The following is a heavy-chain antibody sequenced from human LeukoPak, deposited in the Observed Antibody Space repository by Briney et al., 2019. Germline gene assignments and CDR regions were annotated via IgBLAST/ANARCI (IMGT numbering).Heavy chain of an antibody. J-gene: IGHJ4*02. Sequence: SETLSLTCSVSGGSVSSYYWTWIRQPAGKGLEWIGRIYPSGTTHYNPSLKSRVTMSVDTSKNHFSLKITSATAADTAVYYCADDFGDWGQGTLVTVSS. CDR1: GGSVSSYY. CDR2: IYPSGTT. V-gene: IGHV4-4*07. CDR3: ADDFGD. D-gene: IGHD4-17*01.